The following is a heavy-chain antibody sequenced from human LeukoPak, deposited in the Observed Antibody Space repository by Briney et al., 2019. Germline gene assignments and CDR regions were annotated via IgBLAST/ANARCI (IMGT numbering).Heavy chain of an antibody. V-gene: IGHV1-24*01. CDR3: ATTLGVAVAGTDAFDI. Sequence: ASVKVSCKVSGYTLTELSMHWVRQAPGKGLEWMGGFDPEDGETIYAQKFQGRVTMTEDTSTDTAYMELSSLRSEDTAVYYCATTLGVAVAGTDAFDIWGQGTMVTVSS. CDR1: GYTLTELS. D-gene: IGHD6-19*01. CDR2: FDPEDGET. J-gene: IGHJ3*02.